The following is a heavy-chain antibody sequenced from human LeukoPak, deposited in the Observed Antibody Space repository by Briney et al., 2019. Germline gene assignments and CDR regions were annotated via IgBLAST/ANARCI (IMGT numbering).Heavy chain of an antibody. J-gene: IGHJ6*03. CDR2: ISYDGSNK. CDR1: GYTFSSYG. D-gene: IGHD1-26*01. V-gene: IGHV3-30*18. CDR3: AKGEGYYYYYMDV. Sequence: GGSLRLFCAASGYTFSSYGMHWVRQAPGKGLEWVAVISYDGSNKYYADSVKGRFTISRDNSKNTLYLQMNSLRAEDTAVYYCAKGEGYYYYYMDVWGKGTTVTVS.